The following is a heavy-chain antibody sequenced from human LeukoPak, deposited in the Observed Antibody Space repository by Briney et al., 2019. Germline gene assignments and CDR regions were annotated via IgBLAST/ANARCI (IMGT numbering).Heavy chain of an antibody. CDR3: ARELGIAAPRAHWYYDL. D-gene: IGHD6-13*01. Sequence: GGSLRLSCAASGFTFSDFWMSWVRQAPGKGLEYVANVNQDASQKYYVDFVKGRFTISRDNAKNSLYLEMNNLRAEDTAVYYCARELGIAAPRAHWYYDLWGRGTLVTVSS. CDR2: VNQDASQK. J-gene: IGHJ2*01. V-gene: IGHV3-7*01. CDR1: GFTFSDFW.